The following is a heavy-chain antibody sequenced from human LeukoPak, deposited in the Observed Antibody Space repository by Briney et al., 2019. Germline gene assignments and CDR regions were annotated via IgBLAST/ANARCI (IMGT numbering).Heavy chain of an antibody. Sequence: SETLSLTCTVSGGPISSYFWSWIRQPPGKGLEWIGYIYYSGSTNYNPSLKSRVTISVDTSMHQFSLKLTSVTAADTAVYYCARHGGGFGSGTYYNFDCWGQGTLVTVSS. V-gene: IGHV4-59*08. J-gene: IGHJ4*02. CDR3: ARHGGGFGSGTYYNFDC. CDR1: GGPISSYF. CDR2: IYYSGST. D-gene: IGHD3-10*01.